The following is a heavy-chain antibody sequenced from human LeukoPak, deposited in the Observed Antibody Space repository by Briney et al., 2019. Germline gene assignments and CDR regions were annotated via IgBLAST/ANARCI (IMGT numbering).Heavy chain of an antibody. Sequence: SETLSLTCAVYGGSFSGYYWSWIRQPPGKGLEWIGEINHSGSTNYNPSLKSRVTISVDTSKNQFSLKLSSVTAADTAVHYCARGGNPPAVWGQGTLVTVSS. D-gene: IGHD1-14*01. CDR2: INHSGST. J-gene: IGHJ4*02. CDR1: GGSFSGYY. CDR3: ARGGNPPAV. V-gene: IGHV4-34*01.